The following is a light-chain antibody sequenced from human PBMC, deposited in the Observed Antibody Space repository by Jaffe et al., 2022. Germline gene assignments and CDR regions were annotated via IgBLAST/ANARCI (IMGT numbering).Light chain of an antibody. J-gene: IGKJ4*01. CDR1: QSVRSY. CDR3: QQRSEWPVT. Sequence: EIVLTQSPATLSLSPGERATLSCRASQSVRSYLAWYQQKPGQAPRLLIYDASNRATGIPARFSGSGSGTDFTLTISSLEPEDFAVYYCQQRSEWPVTFGGGTKVEIK. V-gene: IGKV3-11*01. CDR2: DAS.